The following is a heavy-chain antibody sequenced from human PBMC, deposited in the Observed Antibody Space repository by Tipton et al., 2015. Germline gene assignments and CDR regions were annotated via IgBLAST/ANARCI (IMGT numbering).Heavy chain of an antibody. CDR1: GGSISRYY. CDR2: IYYSGST. D-gene: IGHD6-6*01. CDR3: ARDLGQQLVGPYYFRYAMDV. V-gene: IGHV4-59*01. Sequence: TLSLTCTVSGGSISRYYWSWIRQAPGGGLEWIGYIYYSGSTNYNPSLKSRVTISVDTSKDQFSLKLSSVTAADTAVYYCARDLGQQLVGPYYFRYAMDVWGQGTSVTVSS. J-gene: IGHJ6*02.